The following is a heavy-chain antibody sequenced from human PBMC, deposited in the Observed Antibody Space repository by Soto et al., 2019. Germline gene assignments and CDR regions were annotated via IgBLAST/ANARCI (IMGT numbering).Heavy chain of an antibody. CDR3: ARREGSSGWFIGFDY. J-gene: IGHJ4*02. CDR1: GFTFSSYG. D-gene: IGHD6-19*01. Sequence: PGGSLRLSCAASGFTFSSYGMHWVRQAPGKGLEWVAVIWYDGSNKYYADSVKGRFTISRDNSKNTLYLQMNSLRAEDTAVYYCARREGSSGWFIGFDYWGQGTLVTVSS. V-gene: IGHV3-33*01. CDR2: IWYDGSNK.